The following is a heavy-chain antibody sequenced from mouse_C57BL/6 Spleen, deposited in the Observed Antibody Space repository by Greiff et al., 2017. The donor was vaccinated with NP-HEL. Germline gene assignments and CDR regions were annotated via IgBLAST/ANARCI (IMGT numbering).Heavy chain of an antibody. CDR2: INYDGSST. J-gene: IGHJ1*03. V-gene: IGHV5-16*01. D-gene: IGHD4-1*01. CDR1: GFTFSDYY. CDR3: ARDPGTGYFDV. Sequence: EVMLVESEGGLVQPGSSMKLSCTASGFTFSDYYMAWVRQVPEKGLEWVANINYDGSSTYYLDSLKSRFIISRDNAKNILYLQMSSLKSEDTATYYCARDPGTGYFDVWGTGTTVTVSS.